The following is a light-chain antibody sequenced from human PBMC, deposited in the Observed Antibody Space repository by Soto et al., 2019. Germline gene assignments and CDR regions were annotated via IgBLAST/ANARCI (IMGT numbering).Light chain of an antibody. CDR2: LEDNGRY. Sequence: QPVLTQSSSASASLGSSIRLTCTLSSAHSRFIIAWHQQQPGKAPRYLMKLEDNGRYNNGSGIPDRFSGSSSGADRYLTIDNRQLEDEADYSCETWHRNTRVIGGGTKLTVL. J-gene: IGLJ2*01. CDR1: SAHSRFI. V-gene: IGLV4-60*02. CDR3: ETWHRNTRV.